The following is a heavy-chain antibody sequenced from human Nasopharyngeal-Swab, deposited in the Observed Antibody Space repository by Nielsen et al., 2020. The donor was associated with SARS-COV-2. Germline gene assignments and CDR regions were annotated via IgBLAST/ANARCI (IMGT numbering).Heavy chain of an antibody. CDR2: ISYDGGNK. CDR1: GFTFSSYA. J-gene: IGHJ4*02. CDR3: ARDQLGDTAMVTLDY. D-gene: IGHD5-18*01. Sequence: GESLKISCAASGFTFSSYAMHWVRQAPGKGLEWVAVISYDGGNKYYADSVKGRFTISRDNSKNTLYLQMNSLRAEDTAVYYCARDQLGDTAMVTLDYWGQGTLVTVSS. V-gene: IGHV3-30*04.